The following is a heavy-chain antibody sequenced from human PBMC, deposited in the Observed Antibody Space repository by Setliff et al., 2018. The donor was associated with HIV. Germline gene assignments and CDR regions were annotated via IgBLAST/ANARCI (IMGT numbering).Heavy chain of an antibody. CDR2: IFSSGST. CDR1: GDSISSYS. CDR3: ARKGSIAARRYDY. D-gene: IGHD6-6*01. Sequence: SETLSLTCTVSGDSISSYSWNWIRQSPGGGLEWIGFIFSSGSTYYNPSLKSRVTISVDTSKNQFALKLSSVTAADTAVYYCARKGSIAARRYDYWGQGTLVTVSS. J-gene: IGHJ4*02. V-gene: IGHV4-59*04.